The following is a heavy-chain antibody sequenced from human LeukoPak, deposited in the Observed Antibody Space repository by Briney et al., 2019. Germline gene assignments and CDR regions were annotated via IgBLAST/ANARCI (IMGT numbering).Heavy chain of an antibody. CDR3: ARDHFGSLDS. CDR2: DYCGGNT. CDR1: GFSVTTDSYC. V-gene: IGHV4-61*01. Sequence: SETLSLTCTVSGFSVTTDSYCWGWIRQPPGKGLEWIGYDYCGGNTNYDPSLKRRVTISIDTSKNQFSLTLTSVTAADTAVYFCARDHFGSLDSWGQGILVTVSS. J-gene: IGHJ4*02. D-gene: IGHD3-10*01.